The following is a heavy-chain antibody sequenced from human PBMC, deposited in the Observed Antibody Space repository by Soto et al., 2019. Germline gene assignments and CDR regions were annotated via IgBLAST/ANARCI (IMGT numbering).Heavy chain of an antibody. J-gene: IGHJ4*02. Sequence: SSETLSLTCAVSGGSISSSNWWSWVRQPPGKGLEWIGYIYYSGGTYYNPSLKSRVTISVDTSKNQFSLKLSSVTAADTAVYYCASYRLEYSSSSFDYWGQGTLVTVSS. V-gene: IGHV4-30-4*01. CDR3: ASYRLEYSSSSFDY. D-gene: IGHD6-6*01. CDR1: GGSISSSNW. CDR2: IYYSGGT.